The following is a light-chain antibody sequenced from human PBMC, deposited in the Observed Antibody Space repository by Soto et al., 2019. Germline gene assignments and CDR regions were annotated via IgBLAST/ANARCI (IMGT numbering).Light chain of an antibody. Sequence: DIQMTQSPTSLSASVGDRDTITCRASRDIRSFVAWYQQKPGKAPKLLIYAASTLQSGVPSRFSGSGSGTDFTLTINSLQPEDFATYSCQKYSSVPVFGPGTKVEIK. J-gene: IGKJ3*01. CDR2: AAS. CDR1: RDIRSF. CDR3: QKYSSVPV. V-gene: IGKV1-27*01.